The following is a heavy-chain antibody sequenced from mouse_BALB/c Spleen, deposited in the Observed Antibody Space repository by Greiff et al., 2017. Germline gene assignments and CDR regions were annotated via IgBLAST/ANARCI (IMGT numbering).Heavy chain of an antibody. CDR1: GFSLTSYG. CDR3: ASSLLRPWFAY. Sequence: VKLMESGPGLVAPSQSLSITCTVSGFSLTSYGVHWVRQPPGKGLEWLGVIWAGGSTNYNSALMSRLSISKDNSKSQVFLKMNSLQTDDTAMYYCASSLLRPWFAYWGQGTLVTVSA. V-gene: IGHV2-9*02. CDR2: IWAGGST. J-gene: IGHJ3*01. D-gene: IGHD1-2*01.